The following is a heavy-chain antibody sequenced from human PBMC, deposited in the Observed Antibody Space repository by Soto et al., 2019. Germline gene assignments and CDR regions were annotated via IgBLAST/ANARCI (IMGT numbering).Heavy chain of an antibody. CDR2: FDPEDGET. CDR3: ATTLLVQWELIAYYFDY. CDR1: GYTLTELS. D-gene: IGHD1-26*01. V-gene: IGHV1-24*01. J-gene: IGHJ4*02. Sequence: VASVKVSCKVSGYTLTELSMHWVRQAPGKGLEWMGGFDPEDGETIYAQKFQGRVTMTEDTSTDTAYMELSSLRSEDTAVYYCATTLLVQWELIAYYFDYWGQGTLVNVSS.